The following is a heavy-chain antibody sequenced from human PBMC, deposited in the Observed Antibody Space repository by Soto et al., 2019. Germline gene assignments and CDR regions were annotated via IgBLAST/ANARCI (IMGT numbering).Heavy chain of an antibody. D-gene: IGHD3-16*01. J-gene: IGHJ4*02. V-gene: IGHV3-23*01. CDR2: ISGSGGST. CDR3: AKGNYDYVWGSPCYFDY. CDR1: GFTFSSYA. Sequence: EVQLLESGGGLVQPGGSLRLSCAASGFTFSSYAMSWVRQAPGKGLEWVSAISGSGGSTYYVDSVKGRFTISRDNSKNTLYLQMNSLRAEDTAVYYCAKGNYDYVWGSPCYFDYWGQGTLVTVSS.